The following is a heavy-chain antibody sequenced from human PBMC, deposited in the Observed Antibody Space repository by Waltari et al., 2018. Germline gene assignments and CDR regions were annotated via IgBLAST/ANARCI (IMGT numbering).Heavy chain of an antibody. CDR2: IWYDGSNK. Sequence: QVQLVESGGGVVEPGMSLRLSCAASGFPFSSYCRHWVRQAPGKGPEWVAVIWYDGSNKYYADSVKGRFTSSRDNSKNTLYLQMNSLRAEDTAKYYCAKDRGDAFDIWGQGTMVTVSS. CDR1: GFPFSSYC. CDR3: AKDRGDAFDI. J-gene: IGHJ3*02. V-gene: IGHV3-30*18.